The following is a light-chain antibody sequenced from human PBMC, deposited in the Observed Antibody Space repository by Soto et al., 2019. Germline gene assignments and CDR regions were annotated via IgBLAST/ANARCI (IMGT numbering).Light chain of an antibody. J-gene: IGKJ4*01. CDR2: NAS. V-gene: IGKV1-5*03. CDR3: QQYNTSPLT. CDR1: QSSTW. Sequence: DIQMTQSPSTLSASVGDRVTITCRASQSSTWLAWYQQKPGKAPKLLIYNASSLEGGVPSRFGGSGSGTLFNITISLLHHDDVATYYCQQYNTSPLTFGGGTTVDIK.